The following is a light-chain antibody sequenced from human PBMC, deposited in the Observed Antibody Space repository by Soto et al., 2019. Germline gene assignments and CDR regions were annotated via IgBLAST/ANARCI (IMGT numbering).Light chain of an antibody. CDR2: EVS. CDR1: SSDVGAYDL. J-gene: IGLJ1*01. CDR3: SSHGGSSPFYV. V-gene: IGLV2-14*01. Sequence: QSVLTQPASVSGSPGQTITISCTGTSSDVGAYDLVSWYQQHPGKVPKLIIHEVSNWPSGVSNRFSGSKSGNTASLTISGLQTEDEADYYCSSHGGSSPFYVFGTGTKLTVL.